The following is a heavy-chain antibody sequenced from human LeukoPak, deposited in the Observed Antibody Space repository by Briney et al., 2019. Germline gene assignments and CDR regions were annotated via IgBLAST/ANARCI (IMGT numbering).Heavy chain of an antibody. V-gene: IGHV1-2*02. CDR2: INPNSGGT. CDR3: AKDLTGGSYYFDY. D-gene: IGHD7-27*01. CDR1: GYTFTGYY. Sequence: ASVRVSFKASGYTFTGYYMHWVRQAPGQGLEWVGWINPNSGGTSYAQKFQGRVTMTRDTSISTAYMELGRLKSDDTAVYYCAKDLTGGSYYFDYWGQGTLVTVSS. J-gene: IGHJ4*02.